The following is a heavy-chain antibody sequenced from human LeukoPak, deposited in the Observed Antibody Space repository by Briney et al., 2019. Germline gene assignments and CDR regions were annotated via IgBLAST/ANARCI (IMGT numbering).Heavy chain of an antibody. J-gene: IGHJ4*02. CDR3: ARIYRSTSGYCFDH. CDR2: IKQDGSEK. V-gene: IGHV3-7*01. D-gene: IGHD6-6*01. Sequence: GGSLRLSCAASGFIYSNYWMSWVRHAPGKGLEWVANIKQDGSEKYYVDSLKGRFTISRDNANNSLSLQMNSLRAEDTSVYYCARIYRSTSGYCFDHWGQGTLVTVSS. CDR1: GFIYSNYW.